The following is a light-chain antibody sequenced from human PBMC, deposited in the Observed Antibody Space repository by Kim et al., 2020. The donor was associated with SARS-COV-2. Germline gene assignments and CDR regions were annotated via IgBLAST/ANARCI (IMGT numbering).Light chain of an antibody. CDR1: QSVSSN. CDR3: HHRNDWPAGLFT. V-gene: IGKV3-11*01. J-gene: IGKJ3*01. CDR2: DIF. Sequence: EVVLTQSPATLSLSPGESATLSCRASQSVSSNLAWYQQKPGQAPRLLIYDIFDRATGIPARFSGSGSGTDFTLTISSLEPEDFAVYYCHHRNDWPAGLFTFGPGTKVDIK.